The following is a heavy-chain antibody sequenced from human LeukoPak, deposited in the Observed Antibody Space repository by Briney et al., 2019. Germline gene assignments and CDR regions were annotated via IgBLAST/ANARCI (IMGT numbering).Heavy chain of an antibody. D-gene: IGHD6-6*01. CDR2: ISGSAGGT. J-gene: IGHJ3*02. CDR1: GITLSNYG. CDR3: AKDLRAARPEDAFDI. Sequence: GGSLRLSCAVSGITLSNYGMSWVRQAPGKGLEWVAGISGSAGGTNYADSVRGRFTISRDNAKNTLYLQMNSLRAEDTAVYYCAKDLRAARPEDAFDIWGQGTMVTVSS. V-gene: IGHV3-23*01.